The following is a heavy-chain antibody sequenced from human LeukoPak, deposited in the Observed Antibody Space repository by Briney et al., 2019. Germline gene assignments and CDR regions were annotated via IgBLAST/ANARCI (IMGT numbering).Heavy chain of an antibody. CDR3: ARSYDSSGYYFDYFDY. J-gene: IGHJ4*02. CDR1: GGSISSSSYY. Sequence: SETLSLTCTVSGGSISSSSYYWGWIRQPPGKGLEWIGSIYYSGSTYYNPSLKSRVTISVDTSKNQFSLKLSSVTAADTAVYYCARSYDSSGYYFDYFDYWGQGTLVTVSS. D-gene: IGHD3-22*01. CDR2: IYYSGST. V-gene: IGHV4-39*01.